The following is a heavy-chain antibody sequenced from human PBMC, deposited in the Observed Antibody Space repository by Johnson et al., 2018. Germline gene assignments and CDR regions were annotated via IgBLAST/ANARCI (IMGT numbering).Heavy chain of an antibody. V-gene: IGHV6-1*01. CDR3: ARTRIAAAGRSYSDYLDV. Sequence: QVQLVQSGPGLVKPSQTLSLTCAISGDSVSSNSAAWNWIRQSPSRGLEWLGRTYYRSKWYNDYAVSVKSRITINPDTSKNQFSLQLNSVTPEEPAVYYCARTRIAAAGRSYSDYLDVWGKGTTVTVSS. CDR1: GDSVSSNSAA. D-gene: IGHD6-13*01. CDR2: TYYRSKWYN. J-gene: IGHJ6*03.